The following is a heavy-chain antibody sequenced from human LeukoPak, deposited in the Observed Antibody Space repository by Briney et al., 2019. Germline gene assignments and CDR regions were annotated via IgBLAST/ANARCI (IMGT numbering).Heavy chain of an antibody. Sequence: ASVKVSCKASGYTFTGSYMHWVRQAPGQGLEWMGWINPNSGGTKYALKFQGRVTMTRDTSINTAYMELTRLRSDDTAVYYCARGDGSSWTNFDFWGQGTLVTLSS. CDR2: INPNSGGT. D-gene: IGHD6-13*01. CDR1: GYTFTGSY. CDR3: ARGDGSSWTNFDF. V-gene: IGHV1-2*02. J-gene: IGHJ4*02.